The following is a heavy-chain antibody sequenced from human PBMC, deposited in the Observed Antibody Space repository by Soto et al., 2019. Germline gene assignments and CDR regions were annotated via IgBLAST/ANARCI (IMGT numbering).Heavy chain of an antibody. CDR3: VRYCSGGSCPDAFDI. J-gene: IGHJ3*02. CDR1: GFTFSGSA. D-gene: IGHD2-15*01. V-gene: IGHV3-73*02. Sequence: EVQLVESGGGLVQPGGSLKLSCAASGFTFSGSAMHWVRQASGKGLEWVGRIRSKANSDAIAYAASVKGRFTISRDDSKNTAYLLMNSLKTEDTAVYYCVRYCSGGSCPDAFDIWGQGTMVTVSS. CDR2: IRSKANSDAI.